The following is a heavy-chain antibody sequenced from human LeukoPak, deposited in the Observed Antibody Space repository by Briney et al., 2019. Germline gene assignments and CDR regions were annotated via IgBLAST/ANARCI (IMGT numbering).Heavy chain of an antibody. Sequence: PSQTLSLTCTVSGGSISSGDYYWSWIRQPPGKGLEWIGYIYYSGSTNYNPSLKSRVTISVDTSKNQFSLKLSSVTAADTAVYYCARDDGDPRGYYYGMDVWGQGTTVTVSS. CDR1: GGSISSGDYY. CDR2: IYYSGST. D-gene: IGHD4-17*01. V-gene: IGHV4-61*08. J-gene: IGHJ6*02. CDR3: ARDDGDPRGYYYGMDV.